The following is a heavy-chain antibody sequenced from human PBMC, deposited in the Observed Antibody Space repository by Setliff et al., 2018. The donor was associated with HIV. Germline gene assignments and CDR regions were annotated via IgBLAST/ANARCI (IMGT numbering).Heavy chain of an antibody. J-gene: IGHJ4*02. CDR1: GESFSGYY. CDR3: ARADYESGSYFFDY. Sequence: SETLSLTCAVYGESFSGYYWSWIRQPAGKGLEWLGEINHSGRAKYNPSLKSRASISADTSKNQFSLRLTSVTSADTAIYYCARADYESGSYFFDYWGQGTLVTVSS. D-gene: IGHD3-22*01. V-gene: IGHV4-34*01. CDR2: INHSGRA.